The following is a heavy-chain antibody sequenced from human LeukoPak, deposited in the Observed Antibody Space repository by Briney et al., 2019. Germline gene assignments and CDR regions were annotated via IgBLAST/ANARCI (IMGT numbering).Heavy chain of an antibody. CDR1: GYTFTGYY. Sequence: ASVEVSCKASGYTFTGYYMHWVRQAPGQGLEWMGWINPNSGGTNYAQKFQGWVTMTRDTSISTAYMELSRLRSDDTAVYYCARELPGYCSSTSCLTFDYWGQGTLVTVSS. V-gene: IGHV1-2*04. J-gene: IGHJ4*02. CDR3: ARELPGYCSSTSCLTFDY. CDR2: INPNSGGT. D-gene: IGHD2-2*01.